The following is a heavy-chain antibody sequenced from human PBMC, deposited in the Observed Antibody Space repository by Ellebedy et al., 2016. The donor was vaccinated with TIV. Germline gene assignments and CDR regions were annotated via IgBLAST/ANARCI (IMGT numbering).Heavy chain of an antibody. CDR1: GYNFISYG. Sequence: AASVKVSCKTSGYNFISYGITWVRHAPGHGLEWMGWISADTGNTNYARKLQGRVTMTTDTSTSTAYMELRSLRSDETAVYYCARDWEYCSSSSCPPFWYWGQGTLVTVSS. V-gene: IGHV1-18*01. CDR3: ARDWEYCSSSSCPPFWY. J-gene: IGHJ4*02. D-gene: IGHD2-2*01. CDR2: ISADTGNT.